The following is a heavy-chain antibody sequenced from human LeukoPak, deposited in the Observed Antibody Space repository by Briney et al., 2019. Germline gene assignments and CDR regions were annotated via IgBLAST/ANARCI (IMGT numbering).Heavy chain of an antibody. V-gene: IGHV3-72*01. CDR3: ARVGIVGATGYFDN. Sequence: GGSLRLSCAASGFTFSDHYMDWVRPPPGKGLEWVGRIRNKANSYTTEYAASVKGRFIISRDDSKNSLYLRMNSLKTEDTGVYYCARVGIVGATGYFDNWGQGTLVTVSS. J-gene: IGHJ4*02. CDR2: IRNKANSYTT. CDR1: GFTFSDHY. D-gene: IGHD1-26*01.